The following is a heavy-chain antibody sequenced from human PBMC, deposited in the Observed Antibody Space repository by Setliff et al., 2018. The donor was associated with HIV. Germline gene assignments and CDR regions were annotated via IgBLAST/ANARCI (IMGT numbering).Heavy chain of an antibody. D-gene: IGHD3-22*01. CDR2: ISSSGSPI. CDR1: GFTFSTYS. V-gene: IGHV3-48*04. CDR3: ARPNYYDSSGSFDY. Sequence: GSLRLSCEASGFTFSTYSMNWVRQAPGKGLEWVSYISSSGSPIHYADSVRGRFTISRDNAKNSLYLQMNSLRAEDTAVYYCARPNYYDSSGSFDYWGQGTLVTVS. J-gene: IGHJ4*02.